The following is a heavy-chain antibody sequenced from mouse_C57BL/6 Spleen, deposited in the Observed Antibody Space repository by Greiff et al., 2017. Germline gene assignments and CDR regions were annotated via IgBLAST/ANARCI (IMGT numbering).Heavy chain of an antibody. CDR2: IDPETGGT. CDR1: GYTFTDYE. J-gene: IGHJ1*03. V-gene: IGHV1-15*01. Sequence: VQLQQSGAELVRPGASVTLSCKASGYTFTDYEMHWVKQTPVHGLEWIGAIDPETGGTAYNQKFKGKAILTADKSSSTAYMELRSLTSEDSAVYDCTRSYYGSPSWYFDVWGTGATVTVAS. D-gene: IGHD1-1*01. CDR3: TRSYYGSPSWYFDV.